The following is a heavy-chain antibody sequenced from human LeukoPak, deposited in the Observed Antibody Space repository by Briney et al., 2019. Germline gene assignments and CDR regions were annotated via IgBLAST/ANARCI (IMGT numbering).Heavy chain of an antibody. CDR2: ISDRGST. Sequence: SETLSLTCTVSGGSISSHYWSWIRQPPGKGLEWIGSISDRGSTNFNPSLKSRGTISLDTSKNQLSLKLSSVTAADTAVYYCARYYYGSGKYFNFASPDPWGQGTLVTVSS. V-gene: IGHV4-59*11. D-gene: IGHD3-10*01. J-gene: IGHJ5*02. CDR1: GGSISSHY. CDR3: ARYYYGSGKYFNFASPDP.